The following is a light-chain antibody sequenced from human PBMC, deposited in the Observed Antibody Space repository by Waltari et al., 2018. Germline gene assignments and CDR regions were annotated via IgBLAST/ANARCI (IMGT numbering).Light chain of an antibody. CDR3: HQYGGSPPYT. V-gene: IGKV3-20*01. J-gene: IGKJ2*01. CDR1: QSVNNNN. CDR2: GAS. Sequence: EIVFTQSPGTLSLSPGERAPLSCRASQSVNNNNLAWYQQKPGQAPRLLIYGASSRATGIPDRFSGSGSGTDFTLTISRLEPEDFAVYYCHQYGGSPPYTFGRGTKLEIK.